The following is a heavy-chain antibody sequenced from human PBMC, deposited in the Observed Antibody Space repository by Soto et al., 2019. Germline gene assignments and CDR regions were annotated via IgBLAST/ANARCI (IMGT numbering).Heavy chain of an antibody. CDR2: ISAYNGNT. CDR1: GSTFTSYG. CDR3: ARDRKGDV. V-gene: IGHV1-18*01. Sequence: ASVDVPWGASGSTFTSYGIIWVRQAPGQGLEWMGWISAYNGNTNYAQKLQGRVTMTTDTSTSTAYMELRSLRSDDTAVYYCARDRKGDVWGQGTTVTVS. J-gene: IGHJ6*02.